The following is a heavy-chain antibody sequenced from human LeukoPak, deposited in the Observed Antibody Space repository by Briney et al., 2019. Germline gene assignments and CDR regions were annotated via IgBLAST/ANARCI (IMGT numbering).Heavy chain of an antibody. CDR3: ARRTSSPVGAIDY. D-gene: IGHD1-26*01. J-gene: IGHJ4*02. Sequence: SETLPLICIVSGGSIIISDYYWGWIHQPPGKRLELMGIISYSGTYYNPSLKGRLTISVDTPKNQFSLTLTSVAAADTAVYYCARRTSSPVGAIDYWGQGTLVTVSS. CDR2: ISYSGT. V-gene: IGHV4-39*01. CDR1: GGSIIISDYY.